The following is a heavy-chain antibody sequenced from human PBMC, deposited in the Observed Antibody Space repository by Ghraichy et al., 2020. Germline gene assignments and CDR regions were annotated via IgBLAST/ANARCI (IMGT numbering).Heavy chain of an antibody. V-gene: IGHV3-23*01. D-gene: IGHD3-22*01. J-gene: IGHJ4*02. CDR2: MTASGSYT. Sequence: GESLNISCVASGFNFSNYVMTWVRQAPGKGLEWVSTMTASGSYTYYEDSVKGRFIISRDNSKNTLFLQMRGLRAGDTAMYYCAKRHFDSSGHAFDSWGQGTLVTVSS. CDR1: GFNFSNYV. CDR3: AKRHFDSSGHAFDS.